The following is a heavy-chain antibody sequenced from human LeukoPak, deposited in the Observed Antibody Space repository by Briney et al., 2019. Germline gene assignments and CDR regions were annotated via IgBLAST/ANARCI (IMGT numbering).Heavy chain of an antibody. CDR2: INPNSGGT. CDR3: ARELPVVAAGGVYFDY. D-gene: IGHD6-25*01. Sequence: ASVKVSCKASGYTFTGYYMHWVRQAPGQGLEWMGWINPNSGGTNYAQKFQGRVTMTRDTSISTAYMELSRLRSDDTAVYYCARELPVVAAGGVYFDYWGQGTLVTVSS. V-gene: IGHV1-2*02. CDR1: GYTFTGYY. J-gene: IGHJ4*02.